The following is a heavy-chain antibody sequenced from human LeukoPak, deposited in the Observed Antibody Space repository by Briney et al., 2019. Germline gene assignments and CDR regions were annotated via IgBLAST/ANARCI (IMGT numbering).Heavy chain of an antibody. Sequence: GGSLRLSCAASGFTFSSYAMSWVRQAPGKGLEWVSDINGSGGSTYYADSVKGRFTISRDNAKNSLYLQMNSLRAEDTAVYYCARGGSANFDYWGQGSLVTVSS. CDR3: ARGGSANFDY. CDR2: INGSGGST. D-gene: IGHD3-16*01. J-gene: IGHJ4*02. CDR1: GFTFSSYA. V-gene: IGHV3-23*01.